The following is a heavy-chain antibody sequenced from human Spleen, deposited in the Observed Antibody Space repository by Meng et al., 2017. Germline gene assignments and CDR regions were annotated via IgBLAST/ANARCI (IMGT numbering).Heavy chain of an antibody. CDR3: ARLFYYFDY. CDR2: IYYSGST. D-gene: IGHD3-9*01. CDR1: GGSISSSGYY. Sequence: SETLSLTCTVSGGSISSSGYYWSWIRQTPGKGLEWIGYIYYSGSTYYNPSLKSRVTISIDTSKNQFSLQLTSVTAADTAVYYCARLFYYFDYWGQGTVVTVSS. J-gene: IGHJ4*02. V-gene: IGHV4-31*03.